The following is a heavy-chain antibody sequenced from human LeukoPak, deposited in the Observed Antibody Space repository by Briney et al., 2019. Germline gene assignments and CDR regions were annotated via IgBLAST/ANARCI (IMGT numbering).Heavy chain of an antibody. J-gene: IGHJ6*02. Sequence: PSETLSLTCTVSSDSISTYYWSWIRQPPGKGLEWIGYIHYSGSTLYNPSLKSRVTISVDTSKNQLSLKLSSVTAADTAIYHCARLVDVGYYYYATDVWGQGTTVTVSS. CDR2: IHYSGST. CDR3: ARLVDVGYYYYATDV. D-gene: IGHD1-26*01. V-gene: IGHV4-59*01. CDR1: SDSISTYY.